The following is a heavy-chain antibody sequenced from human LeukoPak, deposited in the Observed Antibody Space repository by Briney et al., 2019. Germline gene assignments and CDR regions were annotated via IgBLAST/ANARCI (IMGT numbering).Heavy chain of an antibody. Sequence: SETLSLTCAVYGGSLSGYYWSWIRQPPGKGLEWIGEINHSGSTNYNPSLKSRVTISVDTSKNQFSLKLSSVTAADTAVYYCARGLEAARFYYYYYMDVWGKGTTVTVSS. V-gene: IGHV4-34*01. CDR2: INHSGST. D-gene: IGHD6-6*01. J-gene: IGHJ6*03. CDR3: ARGLEAARFYYYYYMDV. CDR1: GGSLSGYY.